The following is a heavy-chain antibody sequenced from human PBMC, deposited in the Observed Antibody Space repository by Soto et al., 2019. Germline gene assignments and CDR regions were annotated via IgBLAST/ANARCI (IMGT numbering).Heavy chain of an antibody. D-gene: IGHD6-25*01. CDR3: ARRLAAAGVLPDY. Sequence: QVQLVQSGAEVKKPGASVKVSCKASGYTFTNYDINWVRQATGQGLEWMGWMNPNSGNTGYAQKFQGRVTMTRDTSISPAFMELSSLRSEDTAVYYGARRLAAAGVLPDYWGQGTLVTVSS. CDR2: MNPNSGNT. V-gene: IGHV1-8*01. J-gene: IGHJ4*02. CDR1: GYTFTNYD.